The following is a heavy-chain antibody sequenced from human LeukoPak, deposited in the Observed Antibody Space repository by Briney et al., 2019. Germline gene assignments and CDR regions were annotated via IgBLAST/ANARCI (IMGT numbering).Heavy chain of an antibody. J-gene: IGHJ1*01. CDR2: IIPIFGTA. D-gene: IGHD2-2*01. CDR3: ALPAATTGYFQH. V-gene: IGHV1-69*05. CDR1: GGTFSSYA. Sequence: GASVKVSCKASGGTFSSYAISWVRQAPGQGLEWMGGIIPIFGTANYAQKFQGRVTITTDESTSTAYMELSSLRSEDTAVYYCALPAATTGYFQHWGQGTLVTVSS.